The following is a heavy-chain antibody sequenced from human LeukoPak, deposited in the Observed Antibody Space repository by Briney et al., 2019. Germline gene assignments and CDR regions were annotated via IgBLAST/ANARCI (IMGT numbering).Heavy chain of an antibody. J-gene: IGHJ5*02. CDR2: IIPIFGTA. V-gene: IGHV1-69*01. CDR1: GGTFSSYA. D-gene: IGHD3-10*01. CDR3: ARLLPGSGSYYNGNWFDP. Sequence: SVKVSCKASGGTFSSYAISWVRQAPGQGLEWMGGIIPIFGTANYAQKFQGRVTITADESTSTAYMELSSLRSEDTAVYYCARLLPGSGSYYNGNWFDPWGQGTLVTVSS.